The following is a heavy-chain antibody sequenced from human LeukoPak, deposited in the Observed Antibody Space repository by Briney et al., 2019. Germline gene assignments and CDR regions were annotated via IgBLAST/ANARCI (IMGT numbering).Heavy chain of an antibody. CDR3: ATYKNWVAGDV. Sequence: PGGSLRLSCAASGFTFSSYAMHWVRQAPGKGLEWVAVISYDGSNKYYADSVKGRFTISRDNSKNTLYLQMNSLRVEDTAVYYCATYKNWVAGDVWGQGTTVSVSS. CDR2: ISYDGSNK. J-gene: IGHJ6*02. CDR1: GFTFSSYA. V-gene: IGHV3-30*07. D-gene: IGHD7-27*01.